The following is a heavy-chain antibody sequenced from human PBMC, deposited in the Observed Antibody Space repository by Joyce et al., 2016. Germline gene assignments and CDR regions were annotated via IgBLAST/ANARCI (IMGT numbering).Heavy chain of an antibody. CDR1: GFTFSSSS. CDR3: ARGGISYYYAMDV. D-gene: IGHD3-16*01. J-gene: IGHJ6*02. Sequence: QLVESGGGVVKPGGSLRLSCEASGFTFSSSSMGWFRQAPGKGLEWVAAISGTSYYIFHAETVRGRFTVSRDNAKKTLYLQMNSLRAEDSAVFYCARGGISYYYAMDVWGQGTTVTVSS. CDR2: ISGTSYYI. V-gene: IGHV3-21*01.